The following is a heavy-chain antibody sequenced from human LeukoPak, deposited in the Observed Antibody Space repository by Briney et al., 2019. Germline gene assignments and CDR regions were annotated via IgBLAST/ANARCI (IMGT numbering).Heavy chain of an antibody. V-gene: IGHV3-21*01. CDR3: ATTASYCSGTSCLFDY. CDR1: GLTYSNYN. J-gene: IGHJ4*02. CDR2: ISNSFSFI. D-gene: IGHD2-2*01. Sequence: GGPLRLSCDASGLTYSNYNLNWLRQAPGKGLEWVSSISNSFSFIFYADSVKGRFTISRDNAKNSLYLQMHSLRGEDAAVYYCATTASYCSGTSCLFDYWGQGTLVTVSS.